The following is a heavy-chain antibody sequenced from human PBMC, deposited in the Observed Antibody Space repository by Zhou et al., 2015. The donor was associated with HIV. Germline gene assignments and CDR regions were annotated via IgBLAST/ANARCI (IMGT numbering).Heavy chain of an antibody. Sequence: QVQLVQSGAEVKKPGSSVKVSCKASGGTFSSYAISWVRQAPGQGLEWMGGIIPIFGTANYAQKFQGRVTITADESTSTAYMELSSLRSEDTAVYYCARDSRDGYRKNSRPPYHLLKYWGQGTLVHRLL. CDR1: GGTFSSYA. J-gene: IGHJ4*02. CDR3: ARDSRDGYRKNSRPPYHLLKY. V-gene: IGHV1-69*01. D-gene: IGHD5-24*01. CDR2: IIPIFGTA.